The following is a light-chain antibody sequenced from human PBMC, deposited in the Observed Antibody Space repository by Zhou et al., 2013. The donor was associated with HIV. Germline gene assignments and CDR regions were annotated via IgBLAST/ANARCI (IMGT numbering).Light chain of an antibody. V-gene: IGKV1-5*03. J-gene: IGKJ1*01. CDR3: RQHNTFPQT. CDR1: QSISSW. Sequence: DIQMTQSPSTLSASVGDRVTITCRASQSISSWLAWYQQKPGKAPKLLIYKASTLESGVPSRFSGSGSGTEFTLTISSLQLEDFATYYCRQHNTFPQTFGQGTKVEIK. CDR2: KAS.